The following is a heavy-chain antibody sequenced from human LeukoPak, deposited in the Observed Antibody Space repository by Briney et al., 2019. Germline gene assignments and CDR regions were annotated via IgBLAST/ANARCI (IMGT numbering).Heavy chain of an antibody. Sequence: GRSLRLSCAASGFTFYDYAMHWVRQAPGKGLEWVSGISWNSGSIGYADSVKGRFTISRDNAKNSLYLQMNSLRAEDTALYYCAKDRRGSYYTMKIFDYWGQGTLVTVSS. D-gene: IGHD1-26*01. CDR3: AKDRRGSYYTMKIFDY. V-gene: IGHV3-9*01. J-gene: IGHJ4*02. CDR1: GFTFYDYA. CDR2: ISWNSGSI.